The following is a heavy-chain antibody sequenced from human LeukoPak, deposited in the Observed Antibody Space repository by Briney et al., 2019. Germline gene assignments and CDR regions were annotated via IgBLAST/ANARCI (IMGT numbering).Heavy chain of an antibody. CDR2: INKDGRST. Sequence: PGGSLRLSCAASGMIFNNHWMHWIRQAPGKGLVWVARINKDGRSTTYAESVKGRFTISRDNAKNTLSLQMSSLRVEDTALYYCVRDVRGIGQDYYYMDVWGKGTTVTVSS. CDR1: GMIFNNHW. V-gene: IGHV3-74*03. J-gene: IGHJ6*03. D-gene: IGHD3-16*01. CDR3: VRDVRGIGQDYYYMDV.